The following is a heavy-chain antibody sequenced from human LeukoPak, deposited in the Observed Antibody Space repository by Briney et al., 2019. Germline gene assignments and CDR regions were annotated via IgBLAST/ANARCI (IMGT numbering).Heavy chain of an antibody. V-gene: IGHV4-61*02. Sequence: PSETLSLTCTVSGGSISSGSYYWSWIRQPAGKGLEWIGRIYTSGNTNYNPSLKSRVTISVDTSKNQFSLKLSSVTAADTAVYYCARDKEDIVVVPAASGVWSYYMDVWGKGTTVTVSS. CDR2: IYTSGNT. CDR1: GGSISSGSYY. D-gene: IGHD2-2*01. J-gene: IGHJ6*03. CDR3: ARDKEDIVVVPAASGVWSYYMDV.